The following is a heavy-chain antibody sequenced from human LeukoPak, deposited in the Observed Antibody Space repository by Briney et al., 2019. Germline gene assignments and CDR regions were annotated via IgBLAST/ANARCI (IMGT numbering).Heavy chain of an antibody. CDR3: ASNPTSTVTTFFDY. V-gene: IGHV1-69*04. Sequence: SVKVSCKASGYTFTSYGISWVRQAPGQGLEWMGRIIPILGIANYAQKFQGRVTITADKSTSTAYMELSSLRSEDTAVYYCASNPTSTVTTFFDYWGQGTLVTVSS. CDR2: IIPILGIA. D-gene: IGHD4-17*01. J-gene: IGHJ4*02. CDR1: GYTFTSYG.